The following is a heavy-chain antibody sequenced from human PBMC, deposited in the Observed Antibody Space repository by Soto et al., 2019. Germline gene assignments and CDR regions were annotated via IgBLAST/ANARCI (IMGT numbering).Heavy chain of an antibody. V-gene: IGHV3-48*03. Sequence: EVQLVESGGGLVQPGGSLRLSCAASGFTFSSYEMNWVRQAPGKGLEWVSYISSSGSTIYYTDSLKGRFTISRDNAKNSLYLQMNSLRAEDTAVYYCASHYGDNGWFDPWGQGTLVTVSS. CDR1: GFTFSSYE. CDR2: ISSSGSTI. D-gene: IGHD4-17*01. CDR3: ASHYGDNGWFDP. J-gene: IGHJ5*02.